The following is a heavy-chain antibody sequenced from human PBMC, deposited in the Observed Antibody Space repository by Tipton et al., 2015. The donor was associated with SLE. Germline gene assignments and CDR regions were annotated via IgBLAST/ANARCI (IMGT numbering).Heavy chain of an antibody. V-gene: IGHV4-39*07. CDR1: GDSISSDFFY. CDR2: IHFSGNT. D-gene: IGHD3-9*01. J-gene: IGHJ2*01. CDR3: ARQRGYYDSSTGTSYPPWNFDL. Sequence: TLSLTCSVSGDSISSDFFYWGWIRQSPGKGLEWIGSIHFSGNTHYSPSLRSRLTVSSDTSKNQFSLRLQSVTAADTAVYFCARQRGYYDSSTGTSYPPWNFDLWGRGTLVTVSS.